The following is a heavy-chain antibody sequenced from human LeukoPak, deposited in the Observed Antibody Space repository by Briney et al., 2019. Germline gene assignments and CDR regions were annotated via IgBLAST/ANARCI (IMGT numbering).Heavy chain of an antibody. J-gene: IGHJ4*02. CDR3: ARAPDKIGYCSGTTCPS. CDR2: INSDGSSA. CDR1: GFTISTYW. Sequence: PGGSLRLSCAASGFTISTYWMHWVRQAPGEGLVWLSCINSDGSSATYADSVKGRFTISRDNAKNTLYLQMNSLRAEDTAVYYCARAPDKIGYCSGTTCPSWGQGTLVTVSS. D-gene: IGHD2-2*01. V-gene: IGHV3-74*01.